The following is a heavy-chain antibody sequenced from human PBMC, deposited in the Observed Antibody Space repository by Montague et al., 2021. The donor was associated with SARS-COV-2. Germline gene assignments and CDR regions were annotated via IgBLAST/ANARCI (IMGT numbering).Heavy chain of an antibody. J-gene: IGHJ6*02. CDR3: ARTQIVDIYYYYGMDF. CDR2: IDWDDDK. Sequence: PALVKPTQTLTLTCTFSGFSLSTSGMCVSWIRQPPGKALEWLALIDWDDDKYYSTSLKTRLTISKDTSKNQVVLTMTNMDPVDTATYYCARTQIVDIYYYYGMDFWGQGTTVTVSS. CDR1: GFSLSTSGMC. D-gene: IGHD5-12*01. V-gene: IGHV2-70*01.